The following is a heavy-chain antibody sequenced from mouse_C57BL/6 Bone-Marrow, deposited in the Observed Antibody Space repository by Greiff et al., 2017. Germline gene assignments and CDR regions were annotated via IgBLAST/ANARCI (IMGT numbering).Heavy chain of an antibody. V-gene: IGHV14-4*01. Sequence: VQLQQSGAELVRPGASVKLSCTASGFNIKDDYMHWVKQRPEQGLEWIGWIDPENGDTEYASKFQGKATITADTSSNTAYLQLSSLTSEDTAVYYCTTEDYYGGSWFAYWGQGTLVTVSA. CDR1: GFNIKDDY. D-gene: IGHD1-1*01. CDR2: IDPENGDT. CDR3: TTEDYYGGSWFAY. J-gene: IGHJ3*01.